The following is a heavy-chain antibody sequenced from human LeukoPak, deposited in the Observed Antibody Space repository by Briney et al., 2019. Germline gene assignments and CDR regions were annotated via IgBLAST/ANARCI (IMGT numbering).Heavy chain of an antibody. D-gene: IGHD2-2*01. V-gene: IGHV1-69*04. CDR1: GGTFSSYA. CDR3: AREWRDIVVVGGALDI. Sequence: SVKVSCKASGGTFSSYAISWVRQAPGQGLEWMGRIIPILGIANYAQKIQGRVTITADESTSTAYMELSSLRSEDTAVYYCAREWRDIVVVGGALDIWGQGTMVTVSS. CDR2: IIPILGIA. J-gene: IGHJ3*02.